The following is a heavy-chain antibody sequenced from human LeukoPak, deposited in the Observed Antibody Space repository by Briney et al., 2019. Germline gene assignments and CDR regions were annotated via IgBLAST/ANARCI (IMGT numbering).Heavy chain of an antibody. V-gene: IGHV3-48*04. CDR1: GFTFSSYS. CDR3: AKGPRYYYDSSGLSNYYYGMDV. CDR2: ISSSTNTI. D-gene: IGHD3-22*01. J-gene: IGHJ6*02. Sequence: GGSLRLSCAASGFTFSSYSLNWVRQAPGKGLEWVSYISSSTNTIYYADSVKGRFTISRDNSKNSLYLQMNSLRTEDTALYYCAKGPRYYYDSSGLSNYYYGMDVWGQGTTVTVSS.